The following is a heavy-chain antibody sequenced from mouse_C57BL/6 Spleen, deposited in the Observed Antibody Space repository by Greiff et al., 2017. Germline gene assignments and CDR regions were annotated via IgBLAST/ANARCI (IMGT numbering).Heavy chain of an antibody. V-gene: IGHV5-16*01. D-gene: IGHD4-1*01. J-gene: IGHJ1*03. Sequence: DVKLVESEGGLVQPGSSMKLSCTASGFTFSDYYMAWVRQVPEKGLEWVANINYDGSSTYYLDSLKSRFIISRDNAKNILYLQMSSLKSEDTATYYCARDLGPNWYFDVWGTGTTVTVSS. CDR2: INYDGSST. CDR3: ARDLGPNWYFDV. CDR1: GFTFSDYY.